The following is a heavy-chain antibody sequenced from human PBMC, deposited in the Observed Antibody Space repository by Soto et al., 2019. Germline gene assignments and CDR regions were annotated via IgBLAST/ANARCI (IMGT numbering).Heavy chain of an antibody. J-gene: IGHJ4*02. D-gene: IGHD2-15*01. CDR3: ARESAKKSPLGYCSGGSCYPTYYFDY. Sequence: PSETLSLTCTVSGGSISSGDYYWSWIRQPPGKGLEWIGYIYYSGSTYYNPSLKSRVTISADTSKNQFSLKLSSVTAADTAVYYCARESAKKSPLGYCSGGSCYPTYYFDYWGQGTLVTVSS. CDR2: IYYSGST. CDR1: GGSISSGDYY. V-gene: IGHV4-30-4*01.